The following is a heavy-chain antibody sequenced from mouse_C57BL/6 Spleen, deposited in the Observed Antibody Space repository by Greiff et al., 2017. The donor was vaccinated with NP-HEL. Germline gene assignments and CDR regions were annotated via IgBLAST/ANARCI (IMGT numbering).Heavy chain of an antibody. V-gene: IGHV1-82*01. CDR1: GYAFSSSW. Sequence: QVQLQQSGPELVKPGASVKISCKASGYAFSSSWMNWVKQRPGKGLEWIGRIYPGDGDTNYNGKFKGKATLTADKSSSTAYMQLSSLTSEDSAVYFCARSRNYGSSFFDYWGQGTTLTVSS. CDR3: ARSRNYGSSFFDY. CDR2: IYPGDGDT. J-gene: IGHJ2*01. D-gene: IGHD1-1*01.